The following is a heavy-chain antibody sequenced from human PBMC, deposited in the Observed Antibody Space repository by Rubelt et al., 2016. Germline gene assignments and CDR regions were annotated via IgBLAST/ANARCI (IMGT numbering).Heavy chain of an antibody. J-gene: IGHJ4*02. Sequence: QVQLVQSGAEVKKPGSSVKVSCKASGGTFSSYAISWVRQAPGQGLEWMGGFDPEDGETIYDQKCQVRVPMTEDTSTVTAYMELSSLRSEDTAVYYCATYKSANFDYWGQGTLVTVSS. D-gene: IGHD1-1*01. CDR2: FDPEDGET. CDR3: ATYKSANFDY. V-gene: IGHV1-24*01. CDR1: GGTFSSYA.